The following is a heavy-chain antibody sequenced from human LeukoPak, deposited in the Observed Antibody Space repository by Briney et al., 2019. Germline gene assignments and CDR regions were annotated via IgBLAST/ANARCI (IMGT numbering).Heavy chain of an antibody. D-gene: IGHD2-2*01. V-gene: IGHV1-18*04. Sequence: ASVKVSCKASGYTFTSYGISWVRQAPGQGLEWMGWLSAYNGNTNYAQKLQGRVTMTTDTSTSTAYMELRSLRSDDTAVYYCALTKDIVVVPAAQFDYWGQGTLVAVSS. CDR2: LSAYNGNT. CDR3: ALTKDIVVVPAAQFDY. J-gene: IGHJ4*02. CDR1: GYTFTSYG.